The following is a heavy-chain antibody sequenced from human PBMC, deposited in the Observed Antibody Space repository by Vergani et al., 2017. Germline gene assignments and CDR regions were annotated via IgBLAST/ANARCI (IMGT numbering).Heavy chain of an antibody. CDR2: IRAYNGNT. D-gene: IGHD3-3*01. CDR1: GYTFTSYG. V-gene: IGHV1-18*01. Sequence: QVQLVQSGAEVKKPGASVKVSCKASGYTFTSYGISWVRQAPGQGLEWMGWIRAYNGNTNDAKKLQGRVTMTTDTSPTTSYMDLRGLRSDDTAVYYCARDESPPDDCWSGYFPYYYYGMDVWGQGTTVTVSS. J-gene: IGHJ6*02. CDR3: ARDESPPDDCWSGYFPYYYYGMDV.